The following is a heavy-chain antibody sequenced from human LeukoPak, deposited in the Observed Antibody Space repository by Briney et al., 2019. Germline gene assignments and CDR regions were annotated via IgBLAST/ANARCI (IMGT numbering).Heavy chain of an antibody. D-gene: IGHD3-10*01. CDR1: GGSFSGYY. CDR2: INHSGST. CDR3: ARGRRVRGVIIPHNWFDP. Sequence: SETLSLTCAVYGGSFSGYYWSWIRQPPGKGLEWIGEINHSGSTNYNPSLKSRVTISVDTSKNQFSLKLSSVTAADTAVYYCARGRRVRGVIIPHNWFDPWRQGTLVTVSS. V-gene: IGHV4-34*01. J-gene: IGHJ5*02.